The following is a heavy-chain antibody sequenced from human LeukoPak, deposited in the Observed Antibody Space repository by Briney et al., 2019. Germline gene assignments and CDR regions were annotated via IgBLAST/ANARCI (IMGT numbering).Heavy chain of an antibody. V-gene: IGHV4-30-2*01. J-gene: IGHJ4*02. CDR1: GGSISSGGYY. CDR2: IYHSGST. Sequence: PSETLSLTCTVSGGSISSGGYYWSCIRQPPGKGLEWIGYIYHSGSTYYNPSLKSRVTISVDRSKHQFSLKLSSVTAADTAVYYCARAIDFWSGYHYWRQGTLVTVSS. CDR3: ARAIDFWSGYHY. D-gene: IGHD3-3*01.